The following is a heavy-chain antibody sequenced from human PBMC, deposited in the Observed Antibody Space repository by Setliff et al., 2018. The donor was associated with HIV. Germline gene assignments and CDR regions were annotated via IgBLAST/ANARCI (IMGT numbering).Heavy chain of an antibody. CDR2: ISDSSSTI. V-gene: IGHV3-48*01. D-gene: IGHD1-26*01. CDR3: ARNTDVDSVYRPFHI. J-gene: IGHJ3*02. Sequence: TGGSLRLSCAASGFTFSNYGMNWVRQAPGKGLEWVSYISDSSSTIYYADSVKGRFTISRDNAKNSLYLQMNSLRAEDTAVYYCARNTDVDSVYRPFHIWGQGTMVTVSS. CDR1: GFTFSNYG.